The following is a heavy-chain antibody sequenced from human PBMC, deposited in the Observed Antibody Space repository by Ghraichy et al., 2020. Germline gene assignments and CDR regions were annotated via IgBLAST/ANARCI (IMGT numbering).Heavy chain of an antibody. CDR2: IYYSGNIYSSGST. CDR1: GVSISRHH. J-gene: IGHJ4*02. D-gene: IGHD3-22*01. CDR3: ARQDHIDRSTAVDY. V-gene: IGHV4-59*08. Sequence: SETLSLTCTVSGVSISRHHWTWIRQPPGKGLEWIGYIYYSGNIYSSGSTNYNPSLGSRATISVDTSKNQFSLRLISVTAADTAVYYCARQDHIDRSTAVDYWGQGILVTVSS.